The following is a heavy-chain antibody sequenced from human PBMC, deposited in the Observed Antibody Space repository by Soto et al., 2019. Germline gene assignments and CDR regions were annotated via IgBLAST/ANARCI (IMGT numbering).Heavy chain of an antibody. J-gene: IGHJ5*02. CDR3: ARGQRFSDWFDP. CDR1: GGAISGYY. D-gene: IGHD3-3*01. V-gene: IGHV4-4*07. CDR2: IYSSGST. Sequence: PSLTCTVTGGAISGYYWTWIRQSDGEGLERIGRIYSSGSTNYNPSLKSRVTISLDTSMNYFSLRLSSVTAADTAVYYCARGQRFSDWFDPWCQGTLVTVSS.